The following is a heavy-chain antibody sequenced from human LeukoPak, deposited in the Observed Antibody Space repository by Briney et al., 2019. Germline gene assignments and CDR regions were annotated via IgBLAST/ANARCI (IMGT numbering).Heavy chain of an antibody. CDR3: ARISGSHLDY. J-gene: IGHJ4*02. CDR2: IYDSGST. V-gene: IGHV4-59*01. CDR1: GGSINSYY. Sequence: SETLSLTCTVSGGSINSYYWSWIRQPPGKGLEWIGYIYDSGSTNYNPSLKSRVTISVDTSKNQFSLKLSSVTAADTAVYYCARISGSHLDYWGQGTLVTVSS. D-gene: IGHD3-22*01.